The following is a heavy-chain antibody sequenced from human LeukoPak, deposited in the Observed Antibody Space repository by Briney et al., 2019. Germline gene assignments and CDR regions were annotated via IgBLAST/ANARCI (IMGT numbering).Heavy chain of an antibody. CDR1: GFTFSSYG. V-gene: IGHV3-30*18. J-gene: IGHJ4*02. CDR3: AKDSESGYYGSGSYFDY. D-gene: IGHD3-10*01. CDR2: ISYDGSNK. Sequence: GGSLRLSSAASGFTFSSYGMHWVRQAPGKGLEWVAVISYDGSNKYYADSVKGRFTISRDNSKNTLYLQMNSLRAEDTAVYYCAKDSESGYYGSGSYFDYWGQGTLVTVSS.